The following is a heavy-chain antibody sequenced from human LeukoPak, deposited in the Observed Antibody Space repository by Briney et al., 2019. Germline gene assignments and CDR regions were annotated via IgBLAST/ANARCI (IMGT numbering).Heavy chain of an antibody. CDR1: GGSISSLY. Sequence: SETLSLTCSVSGGSISSLYWSWIRQPPGKGLEWIGYIYYTGSTYYNPSLKSRVTISVDTSKNQFSLKMSSVTAADTAMYYCARNSGNYLGWFDPWGQGTLVTVSS. D-gene: IGHD1-26*01. J-gene: IGHJ5*02. CDR3: ARNSGNYLGWFDP. V-gene: IGHV4-59*08. CDR2: IYYTGST.